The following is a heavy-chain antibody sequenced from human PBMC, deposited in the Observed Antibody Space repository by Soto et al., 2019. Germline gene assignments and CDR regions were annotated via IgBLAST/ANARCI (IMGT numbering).Heavy chain of an antibody. J-gene: IGHJ4*02. CDR3: EKDPRGSIAAASHFDY. D-gene: IGHD6-13*01. CDR1: GFTFSSYA. CDR2: ISGSGGST. Sequence: GGSLRLSCAASGFTFSSYAMSWVRQAPGKGLEWVSAISGSGGSTYYADSVKGRFTISRDNSKNTLYLQMNSLRAEDTAVYYCEKDPRGSIAAASHFDYWGQGTLVNVSS. V-gene: IGHV3-23*01.